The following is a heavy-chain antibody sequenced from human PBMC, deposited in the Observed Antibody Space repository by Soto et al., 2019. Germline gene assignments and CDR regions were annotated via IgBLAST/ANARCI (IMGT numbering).Heavy chain of an antibody. Sequence: SETLSLTCTVSGGSISSGGYCWTWIRQHPGKGLEWIGHIYGSGSTYYNPSLKSRVTISVDTSKRQLSLKLSSVTAADTAVYYCARAMTTVYYNYPKGMDVWGQGTTVTVSS. CDR2: IYGSGST. CDR1: GGSISSGGYC. CDR3: ARAMTTVYYNYPKGMDV. D-gene: IGHD4-17*01. J-gene: IGHJ6*02. V-gene: IGHV4-31*03.